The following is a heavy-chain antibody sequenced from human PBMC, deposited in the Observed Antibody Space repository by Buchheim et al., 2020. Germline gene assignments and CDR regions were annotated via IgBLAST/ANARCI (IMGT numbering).Heavy chain of an antibody. CDR3: ARDGGYSYGYSFGY. CDR1: GFTFSSYG. D-gene: IGHD5-18*01. Sequence: QVQLVESGGGVVQPGRSLRLSCAASGFTFSSYGMHWVRQAPGKGLEWVAVIWYDGSNKYYADSVKGRFTISRDTSKNTLYLQMNSLRAEDTAVYYCARDGGYSYGYSFGYWGQGTL. J-gene: IGHJ4*02. V-gene: IGHV3-33*01. CDR2: IWYDGSNK.